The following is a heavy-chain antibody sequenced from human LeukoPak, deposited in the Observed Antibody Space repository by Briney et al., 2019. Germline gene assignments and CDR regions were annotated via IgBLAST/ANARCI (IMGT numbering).Heavy chain of an antibody. CDR1: GGSISSYY. CDR3: ARASYGSGTIYPYGEFDY. V-gene: IGHV4-59*01. J-gene: IGHJ4*02. D-gene: IGHD3-10*01. Sequence: SETLSLTCTVSGGSISSYYWSWIRQSPGKGLEWIGYVYYTGSTNYNPSFKSRVSISVDPSQKQFSLTLSSVTAADTAVYFCARASYGSGTIYPYGEFDYWGQGTLVTVSS. CDR2: VYYTGST.